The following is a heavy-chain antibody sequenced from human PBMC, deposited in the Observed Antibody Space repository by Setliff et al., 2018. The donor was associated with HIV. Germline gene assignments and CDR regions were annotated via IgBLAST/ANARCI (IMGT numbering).Heavy chain of an antibody. Sequence: LSLTCTVSGDSIGSSSCYWAWIRQPPGKGLEWIGNIYYSGSTYYNPSLKTRVTISVDGSKNQFSLKLKSVTAADTAVYYCARWHPPYGFWEEDYWGQGTLVTVSS. D-gene: IGHD3-10*01. J-gene: IGHJ4*02. CDR1: GDSIGSSSCY. V-gene: IGHV4-39*01. CDR3: ARWHPPYGFWEEDY. CDR2: IYYSGST.